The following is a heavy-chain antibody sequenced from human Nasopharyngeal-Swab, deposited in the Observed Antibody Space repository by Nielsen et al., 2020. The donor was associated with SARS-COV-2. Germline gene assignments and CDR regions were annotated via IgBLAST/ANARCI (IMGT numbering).Heavy chain of an antibody. CDR2: ISYDGSNK. V-gene: IGHV3-30*18. CDR1: GFTVSSNY. D-gene: IGHD2-2*01. Sequence: GGSLRLSCAASGFTVSSNYMSWVRQAPGKGLEWVAVISYDGSNKYYADSVKGRFTISRDNSKNTLYLQMNSLRAEDTAVYYCAKEGGYCSSTSCYYYYGMDVWGQGTTVTVSS. CDR3: AKEGGYCSSTSCYYYYGMDV. J-gene: IGHJ6*02.